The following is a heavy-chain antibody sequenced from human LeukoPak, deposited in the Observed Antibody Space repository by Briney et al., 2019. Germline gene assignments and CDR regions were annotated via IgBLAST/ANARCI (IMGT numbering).Heavy chain of an antibody. CDR3: ARARSYCSSTSCYREFDY. J-gene: IGHJ4*02. D-gene: IGHD2-2*01. Sequence: PSETLSLTCAVSGGSISSGGYSWSWIQQPPGKGLEWIGYIYHSGSTYYNPSLKSRVTISVDRSKNQFSLKLSSVTAADTAVYYCARARSYCSSTSCYREFDYWGQGTLVTVSS. CDR1: GGSISSGGYS. CDR2: IYHSGST. V-gene: IGHV4-30-2*01.